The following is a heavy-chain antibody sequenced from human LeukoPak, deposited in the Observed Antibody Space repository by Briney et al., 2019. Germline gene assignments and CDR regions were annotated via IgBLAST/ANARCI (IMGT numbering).Heavy chain of an antibody. J-gene: IGHJ4*02. D-gene: IGHD2-15*01. Sequence: SETLSLTCTVSGGSISSSSYYWGWIRQPPGKGLEWIGSIYYSGSTYYNPSLKSRVTISVDTSKNQFSLKLSSVTAADTAVYYCARESPSPGISTSPNFDYWGQGTLVTVSS. CDR2: IYYSGST. V-gene: IGHV4-39*07. CDR1: GGSISSSSYY. CDR3: ARESPSPGISTSPNFDY.